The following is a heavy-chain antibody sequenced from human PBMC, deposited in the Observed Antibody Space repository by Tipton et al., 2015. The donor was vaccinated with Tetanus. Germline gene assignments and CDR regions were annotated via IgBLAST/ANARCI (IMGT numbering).Heavy chain of an antibody. Sequence: GLVKPSETLSLTCSVSGGSFTNYYWNWIRQSPGKRLEWIGNIFYSGDTTYNPSLKSRVTISVDTSKNQFSLELSSVTAADTAVYYCARHSSLKALNYWGQGTLVTASS. V-gene: IGHV4-59*08. D-gene: IGHD3-9*01. J-gene: IGHJ4*02. CDR3: ARHSSLKALNY. CDR1: GGSFTNYY. CDR2: IFYSGDT.